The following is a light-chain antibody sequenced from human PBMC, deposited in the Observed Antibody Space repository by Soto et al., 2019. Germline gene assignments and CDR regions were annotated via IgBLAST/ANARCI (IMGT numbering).Light chain of an antibody. CDR1: SSDVGGYNY. J-gene: IGLJ2*01. CDR3: SSYATSSGVV. V-gene: IGLV2-14*03. Sequence: QSALTQPASVSGSPGQSITIPCTGTSSDVGGYNYVSWYQHHPGKAPKLMIYDVRIRPSGVSNRFAGSKSGNTASLTISGLQAEDEADYYCSSYATSSGVVFGGGTKVTVL. CDR2: DVR.